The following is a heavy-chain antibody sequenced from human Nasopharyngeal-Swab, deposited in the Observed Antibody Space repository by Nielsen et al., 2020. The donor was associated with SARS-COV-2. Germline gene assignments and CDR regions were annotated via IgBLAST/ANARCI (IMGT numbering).Heavy chain of an antibody. D-gene: IGHD6-13*01. CDR2: IGNAGDT. Sequence: LALPCAASGFTYRSSDMHWVSQGTGKGLEWVSAIGNAGDTYYPGSVKGRFTISRANAKNSLYLQMNSLRAEDTAVYYCARARYWLAASGPFFDYWGQGTLVTVSS. J-gene: IGHJ4*02. CDR1: GFTYRSSD. CDR3: ARARYWLAASGPFFDY. V-gene: IGHV3-13*01.